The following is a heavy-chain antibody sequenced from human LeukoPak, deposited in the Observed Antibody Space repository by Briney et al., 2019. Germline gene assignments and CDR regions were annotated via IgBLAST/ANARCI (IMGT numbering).Heavy chain of an antibody. CDR3: ATVPPLLGCYRCFDP. J-gene: IGHJ5*02. D-gene: IGHD2-2*01. V-gene: IGHV1-24*01. Sequence: GASVKVSCEVSGYTLTELSMHWVRQAPGKGLEWMGGFDPEDGETIYAQKFQGRVTMTEDTSTDTAYMELSSLRSEDTAVYYCATVPPLLGCYRCFDPWGQGTLVTVSS. CDR2: FDPEDGET. CDR1: GYTLTELS.